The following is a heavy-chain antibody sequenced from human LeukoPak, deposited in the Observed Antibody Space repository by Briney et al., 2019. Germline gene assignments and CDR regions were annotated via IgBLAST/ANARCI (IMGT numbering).Heavy chain of an antibody. V-gene: IGHV4-59*01. D-gene: IGHD1/OR15-1a*01. J-gene: IGHJ3*02. CDR1: GGSISSYY. CDR3: ARVTKDAFDI. CDR2: IYYSGST. Sequence: SETLSLTCTVSGGSISSYYWSWIRQPPGKGLEWIGYIYYSGSTNYNPSLKSRVTISVDTSKNQFSLKLSSVTAADTAVYYCARVTKDAFDIWGQGTMVTVPS.